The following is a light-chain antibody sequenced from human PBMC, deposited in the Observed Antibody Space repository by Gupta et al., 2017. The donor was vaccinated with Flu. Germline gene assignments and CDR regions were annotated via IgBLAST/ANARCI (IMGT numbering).Light chain of an antibody. CDR1: NIGSKS. Sequence: SYVLTQPPSVSVAPGKTARITCGGNNIGSKSVQWYQQKPGQAPVLVVHDDFDRPSGIPERFSGSNSGNTATLTISKVEAGDEADYYCQVWDSSSDHPGVFGGGTKLTVL. CDR3: QVWDSSSDHPGV. CDR2: DDF. V-gene: IGLV3-21*03. J-gene: IGLJ2*01.